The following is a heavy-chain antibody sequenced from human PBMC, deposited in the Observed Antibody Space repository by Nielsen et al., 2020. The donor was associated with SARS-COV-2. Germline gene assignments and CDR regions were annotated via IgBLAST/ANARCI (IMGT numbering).Heavy chain of an antibody. V-gene: IGHV2-70*01. CDR3: ARTTLRFLEWSPIDY. CDR1: GFSLSTSGMC. Sequence: SGPTLVKPTQTLTLTCTFSGFSLSTSGMCVSWIRQPPGKALEWLALIDWDDDKYYSTSLKTRLTISKDTSKNQVVLTMTNMDPVDTTTYYCARTTLRFLEWSPIDYWGQGTLVTVSS. J-gene: IGHJ4*02. CDR2: IDWDDDK. D-gene: IGHD3-3*01.